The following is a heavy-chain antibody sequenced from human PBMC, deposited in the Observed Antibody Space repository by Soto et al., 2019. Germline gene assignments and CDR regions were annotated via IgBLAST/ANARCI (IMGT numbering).Heavy chain of an antibody. J-gene: IGHJ4*02. V-gene: IGHV2-70*04. CDR1: GFSLSTTGMR. CDR2: IDWDNDK. D-gene: IGHD2-15*01. Sequence: SGPTLVNPTQTLTVTCTFSGFSLSTTGMRVSWIRQPPGKALEWLARIDWDNDKFYSTSLKTRLTVSKDSSKNQVVLTMTNMDPVDTATYYCARMFHCSGGTCPFDYWGQGALVTVSS. CDR3: ARMFHCSGGTCPFDY.